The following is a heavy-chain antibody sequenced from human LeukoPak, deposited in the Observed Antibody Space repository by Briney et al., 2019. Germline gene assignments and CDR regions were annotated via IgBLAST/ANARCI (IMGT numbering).Heavy chain of an antibody. J-gene: IGHJ5*02. V-gene: IGHV4-30-2*01. CDR3: ARGYYGSGWFDP. CDR1: GGSISSGGYS. CDR2: IYHSGST. D-gene: IGHD3-10*01. Sequence: SETLSLTCAVSGGSISSGGYSWSWIRQPPGKGLEWIGYIYHSGSTYYNPSLKSRVTISVGRSKNQFSLKLSSVTAADTAVYYCARGYYGSGWFDPWGQGTLVTVSS.